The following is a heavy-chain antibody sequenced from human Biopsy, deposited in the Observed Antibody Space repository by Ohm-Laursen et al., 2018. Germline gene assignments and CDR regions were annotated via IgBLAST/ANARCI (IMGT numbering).Heavy chain of an antibody. Sequence: ASVKVSCKASGYTLTGYHVHWVRQAPGQGLEWMGWINAKTGDTNYAQKFQGRVTMTRDTSISTAYVDLSSPRSDDTAVYYCTRGGYYYDSLAYYYWFDPWGQGTLVTVSS. CDR1: GYTLTGYH. CDR2: INAKTGDT. CDR3: TRGGYYYDSLAYYYWFDP. V-gene: IGHV1-2*02. J-gene: IGHJ5*02. D-gene: IGHD3-22*01.